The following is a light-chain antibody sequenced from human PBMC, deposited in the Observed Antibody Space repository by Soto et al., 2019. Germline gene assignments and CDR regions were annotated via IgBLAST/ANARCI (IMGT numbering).Light chain of an antibody. J-gene: IGKJ2*01. CDR1: QSVSSSY. CDR3: QQYGNSPFT. CDR2: SAS. V-gene: IGKV3-20*01. Sequence: EIVLTQSPGTLSLSPGERATLSCRASQSVSSSYLAWYQQKPGQAPGLLIYSASTRATDIPARFRGSGSGTDYTLTINRLEPEDFALYYCQQYGNSPFTFGQGTKLEI.